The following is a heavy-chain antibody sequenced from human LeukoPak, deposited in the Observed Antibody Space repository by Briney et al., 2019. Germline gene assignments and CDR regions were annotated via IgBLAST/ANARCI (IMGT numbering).Heavy chain of an antibody. D-gene: IGHD2-15*01. CDR3: ARDGILVVVARANWFDP. J-gene: IGHJ5*02. Sequence: SETLSLTCAVSGVSISIYYWTWIRQAAAKGLEWIGCIYTSGSTNYNPSLKRRVSMSVGTSKNQFSMKLSSVTAADTAVYYCARDGILVVVARANWFDPWGEGTRVTVS. CDR1: GVSISIYY. V-gene: IGHV4-4*07. CDR2: IYTSGST.